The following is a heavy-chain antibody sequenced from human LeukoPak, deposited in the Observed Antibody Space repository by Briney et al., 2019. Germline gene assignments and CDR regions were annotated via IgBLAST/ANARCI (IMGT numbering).Heavy chain of an antibody. D-gene: IGHD6-19*01. CDR2: INHSGST. Sequence: PSETLSLTCAVYGGSFSGYYWSWIRQPPGKGLEWIGEINHSGSTNYNPSLRSRVTVSVHTSKNQLSLKLSSVTAADTAVYYCARKWLVSPLFDYWGQGTLVTVSS. V-gene: IGHV4-34*01. CDR3: ARKWLVSPLFDY. J-gene: IGHJ4*02. CDR1: GGSFSGYY.